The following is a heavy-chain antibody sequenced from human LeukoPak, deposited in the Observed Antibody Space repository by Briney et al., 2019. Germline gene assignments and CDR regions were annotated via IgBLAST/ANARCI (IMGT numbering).Heavy chain of an antibody. Sequence: SGPTLVKPTQTLTLTCTFSGFSLSTSGVGVGWIRQPPGKALEWLALIYWNDDKRYSPSLKSRLTITKDTSKNQVALTMTNMDPVDTATYYCAHLTTVVMDDAFDIWGQGTMVTVSS. CDR2: IYWNDDK. V-gene: IGHV2-5*01. J-gene: IGHJ3*02. D-gene: IGHD4-23*01. CDR1: GFSLSTSGVG. CDR3: AHLTTVVMDDAFDI.